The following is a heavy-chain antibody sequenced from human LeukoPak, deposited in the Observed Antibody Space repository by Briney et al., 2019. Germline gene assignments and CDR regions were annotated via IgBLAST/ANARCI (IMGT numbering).Heavy chain of an antibody. J-gene: IGHJ4*02. CDR1: GFTFSNYA. CDR2: ISGSGGST. D-gene: IGHD5-18*01. Sequence: GGSLRLSCVASGFTFSNYAMSWVRQAPGKGLEWVSAISGSGGSTYYADSVKGRFTISRDNPKNTLYLQMNSLRAEDTVVYYGAKPIQLWAPFDYWGQGTLVTVSS. CDR3: AKPIQLWAPFDY. V-gene: IGHV3-23*01.